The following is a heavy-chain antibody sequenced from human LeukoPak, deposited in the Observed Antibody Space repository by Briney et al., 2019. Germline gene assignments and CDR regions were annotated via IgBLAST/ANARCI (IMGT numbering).Heavy chain of an antibody. D-gene: IGHD1-1*01. V-gene: IGHV3-23*01. CDR3: ASSHRSGMWFDP. CDR1: GFTFSSYA. Sequence: PGGSLRLSCAASGFTFSSYAMSWVRQAPGKGLEWVSAISGSGGSTYYADSVKGRFTISGDNSKNTLYLQMNSLRAEDTAVYYCASSHRSGMWFDPWGQGTLVTVSS. CDR2: ISGSGGST. J-gene: IGHJ5*02.